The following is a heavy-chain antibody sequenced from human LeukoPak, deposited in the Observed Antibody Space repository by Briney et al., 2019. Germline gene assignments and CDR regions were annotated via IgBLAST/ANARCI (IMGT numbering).Heavy chain of an antibody. D-gene: IGHD5-18*01. CDR3: AGGTGQYSYGHRGAFDS. CDR1: GYSFTSYW. CDR2: IYPGDSDT. J-gene: IGHJ3*01. Sequence: GESLKISCKGSGYSFTSYWIAWVRQMPGKGLEWMGIIYPGDSDTRYSPSFQGQVTISADKSISTAYLQWSSLKASDTAMYHCAGGTGQYSYGHRGAFDSWGQGTMVTVSS. V-gene: IGHV5-51*01.